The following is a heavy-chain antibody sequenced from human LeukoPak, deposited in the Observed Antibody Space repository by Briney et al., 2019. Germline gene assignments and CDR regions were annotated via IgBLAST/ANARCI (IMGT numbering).Heavy chain of an antibody. Sequence: SVKVSCKASGGTFSSYAISWVGQAPGQGLEWMGGIIPIFGTANYAQKFQGRVTITADESTSTAYMELSSLRSEDTAVYYCASAVGSRSTHIVVVTAYDYWGQGTLVTVSS. CDR1: GGTFSSYA. CDR2: IIPIFGTA. D-gene: IGHD2-21*02. J-gene: IGHJ4*02. V-gene: IGHV1-69*13. CDR3: ASAVGSRSTHIVVVTAYDY.